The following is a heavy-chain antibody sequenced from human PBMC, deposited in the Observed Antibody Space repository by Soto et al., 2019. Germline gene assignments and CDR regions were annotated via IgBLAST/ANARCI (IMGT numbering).Heavy chain of an antibody. CDR2: ISYSGST. D-gene: IGHD3-10*01. CDR3: ARPGVRGVIAPFQN. CDR1: GDSFRNYY. Sequence: SETLSLTCAVSGDSFRNYYWSWIRQPPGKGLEWIGYISYSGSTNSNPSLKSRVTISVDTSKNQFSLKLSAVTAADTAVYYCARPGVRGVIAPFQNWGQGTLVTVSS. V-gene: IGHV4-59*01. J-gene: IGHJ4*02.